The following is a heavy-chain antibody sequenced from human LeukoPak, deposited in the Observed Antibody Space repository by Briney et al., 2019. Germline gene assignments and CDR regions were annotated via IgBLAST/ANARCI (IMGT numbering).Heavy chain of an antibody. CDR1: GYSISSGSY. CDR3: ARTGYSSGWYEDYYYYYYMDV. D-gene: IGHD6-19*01. Sequence: SETLSLTCTVSGYSISSGSYWGWIRQPPGKGLEWLGSIYQSGSTYYNPSLESRVTISVDTSKNQFSLKLSSVTAADTAVYYCARTGYSSGWYEDYYYYYYMDVWGKGTTVTVSS. J-gene: IGHJ6*03. V-gene: IGHV4-38-2*02. CDR2: IYQSGST.